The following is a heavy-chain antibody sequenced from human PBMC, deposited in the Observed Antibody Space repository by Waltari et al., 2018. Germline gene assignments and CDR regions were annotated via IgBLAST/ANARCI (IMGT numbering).Heavy chain of an antibody. CDR1: GGSISRGGYY. D-gene: IGHD3-3*01. V-gene: IGHV4-31*03. CDR3: ARECPRDFWSGHYYYGMDV. J-gene: IGHJ6*02. Sequence: QVQLQESGPGLVKPSQTLSLTCTVPGGSISRGGYYWSWTRQHPGTGLEWIGYIYYSGSTYYNPSLKSRVTISVDTSKNQFSLKLSSVTAADTAVYYCARECPRDFWSGHYYYGMDVWGQGTTVTVSS. CDR2: IYYSGST.